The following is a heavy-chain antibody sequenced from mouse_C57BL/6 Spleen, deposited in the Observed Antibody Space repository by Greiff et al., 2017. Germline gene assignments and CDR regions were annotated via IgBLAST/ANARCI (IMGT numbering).Heavy chain of an antibody. V-gene: IGHV5-9-1*02. D-gene: IGHD1-1*02. CDR2: ISSGGDYI. Sequence: EVQLVESGEGLVKPGGSLKLSCAASGFTFSSYAMSWVRQTPEKRLEWVAYISSGGDYIYYADTVKGRFTISRDNARNTLYLQLSSLKSEDTAMYYGTRDSRGGYSFDYWGQGTTLTVSS. CDR1: GFTFSSYA. CDR3: TRDSRGGYSFDY. J-gene: IGHJ2*01.